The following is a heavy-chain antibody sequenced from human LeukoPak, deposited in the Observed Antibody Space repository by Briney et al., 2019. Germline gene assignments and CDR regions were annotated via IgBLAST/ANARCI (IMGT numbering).Heavy chain of an antibody. CDR2: FYYSGNT. D-gene: IGHD5-12*01. V-gene: IGHV4-59*05. Sequence: GSLRLSCAASGFTVSSNYMSWVRQPPGKGLEWIGSFYYSGNTYYNSSLESRVTISVDTSKNQFSLKLTSVTAADTAIYYCARQWDIVATWGRWFDPWGQGILVTVSS. CDR3: ARQWDIVATWGRWFDP. J-gene: IGHJ5*02. CDR1: GFTVSSNY.